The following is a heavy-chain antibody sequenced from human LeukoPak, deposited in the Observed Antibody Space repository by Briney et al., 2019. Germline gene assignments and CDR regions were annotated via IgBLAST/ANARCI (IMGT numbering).Heavy chain of an antibody. CDR2: IIPILGIA. V-gene: IGHV1-69*04. Sequence: ASVKVSCKASGGTFSSYAISWVRQAPGQGLEWMGRIIPILGIANYAQKFQGRVTITADKSTSTTYMELSSLRSEDTAVYYCASSQGYYYGMDVWGQGTTVTVSS. CDR1: GGTFSSYA. CDR3: ASSQGYYYGMDV. J-gene: IGHJ6*02.